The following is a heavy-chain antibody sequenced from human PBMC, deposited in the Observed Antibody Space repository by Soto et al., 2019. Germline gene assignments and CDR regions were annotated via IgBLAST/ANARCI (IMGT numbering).Heavy chain of an antibody. V-gene: IGHV3-72*01. CDR1: GFTFSDHY. D-gene: IGHD4-4*01. Sequence: EVLLVESGGGLVQPGGSLRLSCAASGFTFSDHYMDWVRQAPGKGLEWVGRIKNKANSYTTEYAASVKGRFTISRDDSKNSLNLQMSSLKTEDTAVYYCTRLRLGVTTRYFDSWGQGTLVTVSS. J-gene: IGHJ4*02. CDR2: IKNKANSYTT. CDR3: TRLRLGVTTRYFDS.